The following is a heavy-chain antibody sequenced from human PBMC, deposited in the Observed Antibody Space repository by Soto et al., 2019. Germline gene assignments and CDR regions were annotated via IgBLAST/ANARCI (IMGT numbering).Heavy chain of an antibody. D-gene: IGHD2-2*01. CDR1: GGTITSGRSS. J-gene: IGHJ5*02. V-gene: IGHV4-30-2*06. Sequence: SETLSLTCSVSGGTITSGRSSWNWIRQSPGKGLEWIAYIYHSGSTYYNPSLKSRVTISVDRSENRFSLKLSSVTAADTAVYFCVRESVPSGPNYFDTWGPGTLVTVSS. CDR2: IYHSGST. CDR3: VRESVPSGPNYFDT.